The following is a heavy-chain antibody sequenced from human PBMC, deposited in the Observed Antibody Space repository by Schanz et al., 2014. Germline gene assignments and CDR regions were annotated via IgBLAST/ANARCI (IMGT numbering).Heavy chain of an antibody. Sequence: VQLVESGGGFVQPGGSLGLSCVVSGFTVSSDHMSWVRQAPGKGLEWVAVIWYDENNKYYADSVKGRFTMSRDNSKNTLYLQMNTLRAEDTAVYYCARDRGYCSGGSCLTFDYWGQGTLVTVSS. CDR3: ARDRGYCSGGSCLTFDY. D-gene: IGHD2-15*01. CDR2: IWYDENNK. J-gene: IGHJ4*02. CDR1: GFTVSSDH. V-gene: IGHV3-33*01.